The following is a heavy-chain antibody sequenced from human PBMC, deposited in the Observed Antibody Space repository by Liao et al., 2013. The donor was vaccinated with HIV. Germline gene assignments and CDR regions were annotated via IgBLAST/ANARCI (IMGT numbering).Heavy chain of an antibody. D-gene: IGHD4-17*01. CDR1: GGSISSYY. CDR3: ARVVRGDTYYYYMDV. J-gene: IGHJ6*03. V-gene: IGHV4-4*07. Sequence: QVQLQESGPGLVRPSETLSLTCTVSGGSISSYYWTWIRQPAGKGLEWIGRIFSSGSTTYNPSLKSRLTMSVDTSKNQFSLMLSSVTAADTAVYYCARVVRGDTYYYYMDVWGKGTTVAVSS. CDR2: IFSSGST.